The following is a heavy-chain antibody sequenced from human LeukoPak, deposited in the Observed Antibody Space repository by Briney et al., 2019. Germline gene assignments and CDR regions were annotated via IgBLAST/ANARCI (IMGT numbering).Heavy chain of an antibody. D-gene: IGHD3-22*01. J-gene: IGHJ4*02. CDR2: IRYDGSNK. Sequence: PGGSLRLSCAASGFTFSSYGMHWVRQAPGKGLEWVAFIRYDGSNKYYADSVKGRFTISRDNSKNTLYLQMNSLRAEDTAVYYCAKSHYYDSRAADYWGRGTLVTVSS. V-gene: IGHV3-30*02. CDR1: GFTFSSYG. CDR3: AKSHYYDSRAADY.